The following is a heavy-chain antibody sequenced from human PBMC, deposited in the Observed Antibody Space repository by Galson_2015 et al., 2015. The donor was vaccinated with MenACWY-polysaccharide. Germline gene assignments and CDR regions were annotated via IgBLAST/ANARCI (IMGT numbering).Heavy chain of an antibody. CDR2: IKSDGSSA. Sequence: SLRLSCAAFGFTFSTYWMHWVRQAPGKGLVWVSRIKSDGSSASYADSVKGRFTISRDNAKNTLYLQKNSLRAEDTAVYYCARGYSGYDWAQGTLVTVSS. CDR1: GFTFSTYW. J-gene: IGHJ4*02. D-gene: IGHD5-12*01. CDR3: ARGYSGYD. V-gene: IGHV3-74*01.